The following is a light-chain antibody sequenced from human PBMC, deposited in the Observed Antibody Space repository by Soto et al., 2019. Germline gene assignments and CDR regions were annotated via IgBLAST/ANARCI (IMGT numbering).Light chain of an antibody. CDR3: TSYITSSTGV. J-gene: IGLJ3*02. CDR1: SSDIGAYDY. Sequence: QSALTQPASVSGSPGQSITISCTGTSSDIGAYDYVSWYQHHPGKAPKLIIYDVSSRPSGVSDRFSGSKSGNKASLTISGLQAEDESDYYCTSYITSSTGVFGGGTKGPS. CDR2: DVS. V-gene: IGLV2-14*03.